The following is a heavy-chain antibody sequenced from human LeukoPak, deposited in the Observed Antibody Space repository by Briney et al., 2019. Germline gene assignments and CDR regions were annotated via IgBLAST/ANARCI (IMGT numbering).Heavy chain of an antibody. V-gene: IGHV4-59*01. J-gene: IGHJ6*02. CDR1: GVSNSGNY. CDR2: IYYIGST. CDR3: ARENYYGMEV. Sequence: RPSETLSLTCAVSGVSNSGNYWSWIRQPPGKGLEWIGYIYYIGSTNYNPSLKSRVTMSVDTSKNQFSLKLNSVTAADTAVYYCARENYYGMEVWGQGTTVIVSS.